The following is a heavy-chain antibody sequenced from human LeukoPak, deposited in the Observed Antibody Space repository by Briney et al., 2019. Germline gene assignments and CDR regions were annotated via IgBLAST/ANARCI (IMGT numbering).Heavy chain of an antibody. CDR2: INSDGSST. D-gene: IGHD3-10*01. Sequence: GGSLRLSCAASGFTFSSYWMHWVRQAPGKGLVWVSRINSDGSSTSYADSVKGRFTISRDNAKNTLYLQMNSLRAGDTAVYYCARCPSPRHYYYGSSHAFDIWGQGTMVTVSS. J-gene: IGHJ3*02. CDR3: ARCPSPRHYYYGSSHAFDI. V-gene: IGHV3-74*01. CDR1: GFTFSSYW.